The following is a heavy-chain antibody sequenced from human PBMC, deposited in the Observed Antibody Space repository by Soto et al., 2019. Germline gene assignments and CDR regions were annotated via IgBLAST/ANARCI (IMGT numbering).Heavy chain of an antibody. CDR3: AKVPPEYGLLWQH. D-gene: IGHD2-15*01. CDR1: GYTFSSYA. V-gene: IGHV3-23*01. CDR2: ISGSGGST. Sequence: SCKASGYTFSSYAMSWVRQAPGKGLEWVSAISGSGGSTYYADSVKGRFTISRDNSKNTLYLQMNSLRAEDTAVYYCAKVPPEYGLLWQHWGQGTLVTVSS. J-gene: IGHJ1*01.